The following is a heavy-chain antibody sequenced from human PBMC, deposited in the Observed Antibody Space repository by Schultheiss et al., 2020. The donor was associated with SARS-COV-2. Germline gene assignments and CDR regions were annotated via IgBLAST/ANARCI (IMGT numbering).Heavy chain of an antibody. CDR2: KSGFGTGT. Sequence: GGSLRLSCAASGFTFSSYWMHWVRQAPGKGLVWVSAKSGFGTGTHYADSVKGRFTISRDNAKNSLYLQMNSLRAEDTAVYYCARDRSGSYDYWGQGTLVTVSS. CDR1: GFTFSSYW. CDR3: ARDRSGSYDY. J-gene: IGHJ4*02. D-gene: IGHD1-26*01. V-gene: IGHV3-74*01.